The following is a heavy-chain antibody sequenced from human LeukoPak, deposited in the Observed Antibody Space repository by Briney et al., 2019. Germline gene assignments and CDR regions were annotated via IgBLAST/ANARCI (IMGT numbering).Heavy chain of an antibody. CDR1: GDSVSSNSAA. CDR3: GREDMAIYGMDV. D-gene: IGHD5-24*01. J-gene: IGHJ6*02. Sequence: SQTLSLTCAISGDSVSSNSAAWNWIRQSPSRGLEWLGRTYYRSKWYNDYAVSVKSRITTNPDTSKNQLSLQLNSVTPEDTAVYYCGREDMAIYGMDVWGQGTTVTVSS. V-gene: IGHV6-1*01. CDR2: TYYRSKWYN.